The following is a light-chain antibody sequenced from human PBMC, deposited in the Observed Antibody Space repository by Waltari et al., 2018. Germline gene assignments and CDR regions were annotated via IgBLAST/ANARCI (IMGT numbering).Light chain of an antibody. CDR2: TND. CDR1: SPNIGRGY. J-gene: IGLJ2*01. V-gene: IGLV1-47*02. CDR3: AAWDDSLSGHVV. Sequence: QSVLTQPPSASATPGQRVTISCSGSSPNIGRGYLYWYQQFPGTAPKLLIYTNDQRPSGVPDRFSGSKSGTSASLAISGLRSEDEADYYCAAWDDSLSGHVVFGGGTKLTVL.